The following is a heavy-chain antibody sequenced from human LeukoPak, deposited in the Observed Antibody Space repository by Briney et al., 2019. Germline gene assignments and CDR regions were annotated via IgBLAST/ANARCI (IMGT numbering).Heavy chain of an antibody. D-gene: IGHD3-10*01. CDR2: ISAYNGNT. J-gene: IGHJ4*02. CDR1: GYTFTGNY. V-gene: IGHV1-18*04. Sequence: GASVKVSCKASGYTFTGNYIHWVRQAPGQGLEWMGWISAYNGNTNYAQKLQGRVTMTTDTSTSTAYMELRSLRSDDTAVYYCASGDGDGYYFDYWGQGTLVTVSS. CDR3: ASGDGDGYYFDY.